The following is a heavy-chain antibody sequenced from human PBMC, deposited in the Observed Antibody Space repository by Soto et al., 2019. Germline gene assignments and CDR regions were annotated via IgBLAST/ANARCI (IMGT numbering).Heavy chain of an antibody. CDR1: GYTFTSYY. CDR2: INPSGGST. J-gene: IGHJ4*02. D-gene: IGHD2-8*01. Sequence: ASVKVSCKASGYTFTSYYMHWVRQAPGQGLEWMGIINPSGGSTSYAQKFQGRVTMTGDTSTSTVYMELSSLRSEDTAVYYCAKDHWFTQDRSMTHFDYWGQGTLVTVSS. CDR3: AKDHWFTQDRSMTHFDY. V-gene: IGHV1-46*01.